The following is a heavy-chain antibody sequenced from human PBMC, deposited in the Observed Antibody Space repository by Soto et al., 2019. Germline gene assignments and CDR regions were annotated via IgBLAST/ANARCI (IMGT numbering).Heavy chain of an antibody. CDR3: ARARRIAANWDAFDI. V-gene: IGHV1-2*04. Sequence: EASVKVCCKASGYTFTGYYMRWVRQAPGQGLERMGWINPNSGGTNYAQKFQGWVTMTRDTSISTAYMELSSLRSEDTAVYYCARARRIAANWDAFDIWGQGTMVTVSS. CDR1: GYTFTGYY. J-gene: IGHJ3*02. CDR2: INPNSGGT. D-gene: IGHD6-25*01.